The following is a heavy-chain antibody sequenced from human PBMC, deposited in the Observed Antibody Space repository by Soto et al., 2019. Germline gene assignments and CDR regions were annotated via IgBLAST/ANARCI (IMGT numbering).Heavy chain of an antibody. CDR3: ARASGYPIDY. D-gene: IGHD5-12*01. J-gene: IGHJ4*02. CDR2: IYYSGST. Sequence: WIRQPPGKGLEWIGYIYYSGSTNYNPSLKSRVTISVDTSKNQFSLKLSSVTAADTAVYYCARASGYPIDYWGQGTLVTVSS. V-gene: IGHV4-59*01.